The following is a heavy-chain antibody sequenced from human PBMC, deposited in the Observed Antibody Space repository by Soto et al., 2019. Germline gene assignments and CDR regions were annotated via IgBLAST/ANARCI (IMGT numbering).Heavy chain of an antibody. Sequence: QVQLVESGGGVVQPGRSLRLSCAASGFTFSSYGMHWVRQAPGKGLEWVAVISYDGSNKYYADSVKGRFTISRDNSKNTLYLQMNSLRAEDTAVYYCAKDAYYYDSSGSDAFDIWGQGTMVTVSS. J-gene: IGHJ3*02. CDR2: ISYDGSNK. CDR1: GFTFSSYG. V-gene: IGHV3-30*18. D-gene: IGHD3-22*01. CDR3: AKDAYYYDSSGSDAFDI.